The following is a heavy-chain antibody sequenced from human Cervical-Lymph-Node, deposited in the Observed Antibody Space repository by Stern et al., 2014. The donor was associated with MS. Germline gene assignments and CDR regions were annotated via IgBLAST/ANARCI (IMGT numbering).Heavy chain of an antibody. D-gene: IGHD2-15*01. CDR2: ISSSSSYT. CDR1: GFTFSDNS. Sequence: QGQLVQSGGGLVKPGGSLRLSCAASGFTFSDNSMSWIRQAPGKGLEWVSYISSSSSYTNYADSVKGRFTISRDNAKNSLYLQMSSLRAEDTAMYYCARGGWDLPFGYWGQGTLVTVSS. V-gene: IGHV3-11*06. CDR3: ARGGWDLPFGY. J-gene: IGHJ4*02.